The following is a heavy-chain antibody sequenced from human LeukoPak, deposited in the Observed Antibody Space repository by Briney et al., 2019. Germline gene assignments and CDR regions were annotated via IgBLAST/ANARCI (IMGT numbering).Heavy chain of an antibody. V-gene: IGHV4-61*02. J-gene: IGHJ6*03. CDR1: GGSFSSGSYY. CDR3: ASASIAVAGTRYYYYYMDV. D-gene: IGHD6-19*01. Sequence: PSETLSLTCTVSGGSFSSGSYYWSWIRQPAGKGLEWIGRIYTSGSTNYNPSLKSRVTISVDTSKNQFSLKLSSVTAADTAVYYCASASIAVAGTRYYYYYMDVWGKGTTVTVSS. CDR2: IYTSGST.